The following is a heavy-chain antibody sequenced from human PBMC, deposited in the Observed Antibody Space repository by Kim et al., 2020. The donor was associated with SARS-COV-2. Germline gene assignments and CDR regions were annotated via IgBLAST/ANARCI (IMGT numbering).Heavy chain of an antibody. CDR3: ARTELAGTRGDCAFDI. Sequence: SLKSRVTISVDTSKNHFSLKLSSVTAADTAVYYCARTELAGTRGDCAFDIWGQGTMVTVSS. V-gene: IGHV4-30-2*05. J-gene: IGHJ3*02. D-gene: IGHD1-7*01.